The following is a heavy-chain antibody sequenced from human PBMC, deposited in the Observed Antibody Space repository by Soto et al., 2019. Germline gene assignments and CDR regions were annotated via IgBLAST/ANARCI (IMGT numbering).Heavy chain of an antibody. CDR3: ARAPREIAAAGLVY. J-gene: IGHJ4*02. CDR1: GGTFSSYA. D-gene: IGHD6-13*01. V-gene: IGHV1-18*01. CDR2: ISVFFGKT. Sequence: GAPVKVSCKASGGTFSSYAISWVRQAPGQGLEWMGGISVFFGKTNYAQRFQGRVTMTPDTSTNTVYMELRSLTSDDTAVYYCARAPREIAAAGLVYWGQGTLVTVSS.